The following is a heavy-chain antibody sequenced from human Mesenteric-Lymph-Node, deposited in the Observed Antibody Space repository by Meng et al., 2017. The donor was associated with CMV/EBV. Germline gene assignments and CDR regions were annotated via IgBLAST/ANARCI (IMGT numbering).Heavy chain of an antibody. CDR2: LFDSGCT. V-gene: IGHV4-39*07. D-gene: IGHD6-19*01. CDR1: GDSITSSNYY. CDR3: ARDDIAVAGPYFDY. Sequence: SETLSLTCTVSGDSITSSNYYWGWIRQPPGKGLEWIGSLFDSGCTYYSPSLKSRVTISADTSKNHFSLKLSSVTAADTAVYYCARDDIAVAGPYFDYWGQGTLVTVSS. J-gene: IGHJ4*02.